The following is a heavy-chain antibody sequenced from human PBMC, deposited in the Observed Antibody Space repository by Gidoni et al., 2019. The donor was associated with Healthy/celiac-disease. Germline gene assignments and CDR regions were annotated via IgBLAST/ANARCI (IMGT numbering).Heavy chain of an antibody. J-gene: IGHJ6*02. D-gene: IGHD3-16*01. V-gene: IGHV3-11*01. CDR3: ARDRYYDYVWGTEGDYYCGMDV. CDR1: GCTFSDYS. CDR2: VSSSGRTI. Sequence: QVQLVESGGGLVKPGGSLRLSCAASGCTFSDYSMSWSRQAPGKGREWVSYVSSSGRTIYYDNSVKGRVTISRGNAKISLYLQMNSLRAEDTAVYYCARDRYYDYVWGTEGDYYCGMDVWGQGTTVTVSS.